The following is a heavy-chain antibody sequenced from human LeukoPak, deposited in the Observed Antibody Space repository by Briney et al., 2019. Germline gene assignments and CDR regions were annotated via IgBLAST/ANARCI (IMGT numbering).Heavy chain of an antibody. CDR3: AREYCSGGSCYNDAFDI. D-gene: IGHD2-15*01. Sequence: GGSLRLSCVASGFIFGRYSMNWVRQAPGKGLVWVSRINSDGSSTSYADSVKGRFTISRDNAKNSLYLQMNSLRAEDTAVYYCAREYCSGGSCYNDAFDIWGQGTMVTVSS. CDR2: INSDGSST. CDR1: GFIFGRYS. V-gene: IGHV3-74*01. J-gene: IGHJ3*02.